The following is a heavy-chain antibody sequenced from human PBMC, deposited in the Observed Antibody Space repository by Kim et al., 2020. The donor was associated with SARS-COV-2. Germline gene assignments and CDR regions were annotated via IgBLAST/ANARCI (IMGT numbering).Heavy chain of an antibody. CDR2: MNPSTGST. CDR1: GYTFTSSY. CDR3: ARLESSGYYYEGGFDY. D-gene: IGHD3-22*01. V-gene: IGHV1-46*01. Sequence: ASVKVSCKSSGYTFTSSYIHWVRQAPGQGLEWMGIMNPSTGSTNYAQKFQGRVTLTRDTSTSTVYMDLRLTSEDTAVYYCARLESSGYYYEGGFDYWGQGTLVTVSS. J-gene: IGHJ4*02.